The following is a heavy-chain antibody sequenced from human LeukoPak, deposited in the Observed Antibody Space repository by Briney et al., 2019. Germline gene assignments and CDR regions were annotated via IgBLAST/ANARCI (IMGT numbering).Heavy chain of an antibody. J-gene: IGHJ4*02. CDR3: AKDPGVVPAHYFDY. V-gene: IGHV3-23*01. CDR2: TGSTGGST. Sequence: PGGSLRLSCAASGFTFSSYAMNWVRQAPGKGLEGVSGTGSTGGSTFYADSVKGRFTVSRDNSKNTLSLQMNSLRAEDTAVYYCAKDPGVVPAHYFDYWGQGTLVTVSS. CDR1: GFTFSSYA. D-gene: IGHD2-2*01.